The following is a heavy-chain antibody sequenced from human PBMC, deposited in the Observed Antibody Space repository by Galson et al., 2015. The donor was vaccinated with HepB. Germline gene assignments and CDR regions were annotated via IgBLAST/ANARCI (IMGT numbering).Heavy chain of an antibody. CDR3: ARGGLRAIVEVLPLVHRQKWFWFDP. J-gene: IGHJ5*02. CDR1: GGSISTSSYY. D-gene: IGHD2-15*01. Sequence: SETLSLTCTVSGGSISTSSYYWDWIRQPPGKGLEWIGSIYYSGSIYYNLSLKSRVTISLDTSKNQFSLKLTSVTAADTARYYCARGGLRAIVEVLPLVHRQKWFWFDPWGQGTLVTVSS. V-gene: IGHV4-39*07. CDR2: IYYSGSI.